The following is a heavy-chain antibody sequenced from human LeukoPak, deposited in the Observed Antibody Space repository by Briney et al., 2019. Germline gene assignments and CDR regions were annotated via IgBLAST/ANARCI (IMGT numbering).Heavy chain of an antibody. CDR2: IYYSGST. CDR1: GGSISSSSYY. D-gene: IGHD3-10*01. J-gene: IGHJ4*02. V-gene: IGHV4-39*07. Sequence: SETLSLTCTVSGGSISSSSYYWGWIRQPPGKGLEWIGSIYYSGSTYYNPSLKSRATISVDTSKNQFSLKLSSVTAADTAVYYCARGPLVRGVITNWGQGTLVTVSS. CDR3: ARGPLVRGVITN.